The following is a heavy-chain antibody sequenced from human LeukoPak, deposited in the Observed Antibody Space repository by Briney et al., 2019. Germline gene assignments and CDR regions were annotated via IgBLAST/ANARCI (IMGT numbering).Heavy chain of an antibody. D-gene: IGHD5-12*01. J-gene: IGHJ4*02. CDR2: ISSSSSYI. CDR1: GFTFSSYS. CDR3: ARDCYGYATGGFDY. V-gene: IGHV3-21*01. Sequence: GGSLRLSCAASGFTFSSYSMNWVRQAPGKGLEWVSSISSSSSYIHYADSVKGRFTISRDNAKNSLYLQMNSLRAEDTAVYYCARDCYGYATGGFDYGGQGTLVTVSS.